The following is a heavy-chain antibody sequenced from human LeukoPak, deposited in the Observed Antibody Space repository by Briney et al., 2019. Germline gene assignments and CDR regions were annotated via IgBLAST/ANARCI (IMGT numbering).Heavy chain of an antibody. Sequence: PGRSLRLSCAASGFTFSSYPMHWVRRAPGKGLEWVAVVSDDGNKKFDADFVKGRFTISRDNSKNTVYLQMNSLRGEDTAVYYCARGQLLLEGYFYDMDVWGEGTTVTVSS. D-gene: IGHD2-15*01. V-gene: IGHV3-30-3*01. CDR2: VSDDGNKK. J-gene: IGHJ6*03. CDR1: GFTFSSYP. CDR3: ARGQLLLEGYFYDMDV.